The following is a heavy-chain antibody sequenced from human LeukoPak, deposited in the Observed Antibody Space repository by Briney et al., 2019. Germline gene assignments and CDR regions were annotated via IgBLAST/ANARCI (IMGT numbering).Heavy chain of an antibody. D-gene: IGHD3-22*01. V-gene: IGHV4-59*08. J-gene: IGHJ4*02. CDR1: GGSISSYY. CDR3: ARHGDYYDSSGYPLGY. CDR2: IYYSGST. Sequence: SETLSLTCTVSGGSISSYYWSWIRQPPGKGLEWIGYIYYSGSTNYNPSLKSRVTISVDTSKNQFSLKLSSVTAADTAVYYCARHGDYYDSSGYPLGYWGQGTLVTVSS.